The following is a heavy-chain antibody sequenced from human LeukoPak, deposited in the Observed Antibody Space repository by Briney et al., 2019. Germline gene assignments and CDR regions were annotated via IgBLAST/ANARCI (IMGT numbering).Heavy chain of an antibody. CDR2: IFYGGST. Sequence: SEALSLTCMCSGCSVSSGSYYWSWTRQPPGRGLEGIGTIFYGGSTYYDPYLNSRVTISVDPSTNYFTLKQSSVRPADKPFYHRARRQCGGGRSSRPNYNFDYWGQGTLVTVSS. V-gene: IGHV4-39*02. J-gene: IGHJ4*02. CDR3: ARRQCGGGRSSRPNYNFDY. CDR1: GCSVSSGSYY. D-gene: IGHD2-21*01.